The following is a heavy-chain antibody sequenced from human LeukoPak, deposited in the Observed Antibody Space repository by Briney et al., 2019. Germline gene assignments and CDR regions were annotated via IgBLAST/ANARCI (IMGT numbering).Heavy chain of an antibody. Sequence: GGSLRLSCAASRFTINNYEMNWVRQAPGKGLEWVAVISYDGSNKYYADSVKGRFTISRDNSKNTLYLQMNSLRAEDTAVYYCARDRREYYFDYWGQGTLVTVSS. V-gene: IGHV3-30*04. CDR3: ARDRREYYFDY. D-gene: IGHD3-10*01. CDR2: ISYDGSNK. J-gene: IGHJ4*02. CDR1: RFTINNYE.